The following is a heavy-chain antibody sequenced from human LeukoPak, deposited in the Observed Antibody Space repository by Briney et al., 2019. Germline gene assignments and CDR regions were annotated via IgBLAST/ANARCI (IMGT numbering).Heavy chain of an antibody. Sequence: ASVTVSCKASGYTFTGYYMHWVRQAPGQGLEGMGWINPNSGGTSYAQKFQGRVTMTRDTSVTTAYMELSRLRSDDTAVYYCARYSGYDEPFEYWGQGTLVTVSS. CDR2: INPNSGGT. V-gene: IGHV1-2*02. J-gene: IGHJ4*02. CDR1: GYTFTGYY. CDR3: ARYSGYDEPFEY. D-gene: IGHD5-12*01.